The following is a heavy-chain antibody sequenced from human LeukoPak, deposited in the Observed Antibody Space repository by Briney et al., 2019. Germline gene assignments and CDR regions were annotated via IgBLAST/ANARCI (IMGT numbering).Heavy chain of an antibody. J-gene: IGHJ4*02. CDR3: ARSQAAVAGIFDY. Sequence: SQTLSLTCTVSGGSISGYYWSWIRQPPGKGLEWIGYIYYGGSTDYNSSLQSRVTISVDTSKNQLSLELSSVTAADTAVYYCARSQAAVAGIFDYWGQGTLVTVSS. D-gene: IGHD6-19*01. CDR2: IYYGGST. CDR1: GGSISGYY. V-gene: IGHV4-59*01.